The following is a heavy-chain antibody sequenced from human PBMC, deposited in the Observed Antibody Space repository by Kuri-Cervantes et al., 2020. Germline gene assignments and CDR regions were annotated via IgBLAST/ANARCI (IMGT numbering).Heavy chain of an antibody. V-gene: IGHV4-38-2*01. CDR1: GYSISSGYY. Sequence: SETLSLTCAVSGYSISSGYYWGWIRQPPGKGLEWIGSIYHSGSTYYNPSLKSRVTISVDKSKSQFSLKLTSVTAADTAVYYCASIVVATGAIYYFDYWGHGALVTVSS. D-gene: IGHD2-2*01. CDR3: ASIVVATGAIYYFDY. J-gene: IGHJ4*01. CDR2: IYHSGST.